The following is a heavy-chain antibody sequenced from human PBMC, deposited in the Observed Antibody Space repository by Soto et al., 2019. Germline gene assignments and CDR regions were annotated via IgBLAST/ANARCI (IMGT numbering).Heavy chain of an antibody. CDR3: ARERITMIVVVTQPFDY. J-gene: IGHJ4*02. D-gene: IGHD3-22*01. CDR1: GGSISSSSYY. Sequence: QLQLQESGPGLVKPSETLSLTCTVSGGSISSSSYYWGWIRQPPGKGLEWIGSIYYSGSTYYNPSLKSRVTISVDTSKNQFSLKLSSVTAADTAVYYCARERITMIVVVTQPFDYWGQGTLVTVSS. CDR2: IYYSGST. V-gene: IGHV4-39*02.